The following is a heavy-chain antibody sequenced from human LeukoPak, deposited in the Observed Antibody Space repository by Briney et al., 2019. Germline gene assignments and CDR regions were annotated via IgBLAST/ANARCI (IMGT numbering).Heavy chain of an antibody. CDR2: IYYSGST. D-gene: IGHD3-22*01. Sequence: SETLSLTCTVSGGSISSSSYYWGWHRQPPGKGLEWIGSIYYSGSTYYNPSLKSRVTISVDTSKNQFSLKLSSVTAADTAVYYCARDMDTSGHFSWFDPWGQGARVTVSS. V-gene: IGHV4-39*02. J-gene: IGHJ5*02. CDR3: ARDMDTSGHFSWFDP. CDR1: GGSISSSSYY.